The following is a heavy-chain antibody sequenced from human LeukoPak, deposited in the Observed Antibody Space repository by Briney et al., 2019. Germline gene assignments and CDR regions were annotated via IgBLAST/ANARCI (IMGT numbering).Heavy chain of an antibody. J-gene: IGHJ4*02. CDR1: GFTFSSYE. Sequence: PGGSRRLSCAASGFTFSSYEMNWVRQAPGKGREWVSYISSSGSTIYYADSVKGRFTISRDNAKNSLYLQMNSLRAEDTAVYYCARTSAAAGTYDYWGQGTLVTVSS. V-gene: IGHV3-48*03. D-gene: IGHD6-13*01. CDR3: ARTSAAAGTYDY. CDR2: ISSSGSTI.